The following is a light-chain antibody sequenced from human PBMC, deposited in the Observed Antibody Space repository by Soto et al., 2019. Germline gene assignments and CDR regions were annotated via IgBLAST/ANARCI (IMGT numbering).Light chain of an antibody. CDR1: RSVLYKSNNKNH. CDR3: HQYFDVPFT. CDR2: WAS. V-gene: IGKV4-1*01. J-gene: IGKJ4*01. Sequence: DVVMTQSPDSLAVSLGERATMNCNCSRSVLYKSNNKNHLAWYQQKPGQPPQLIIYWASTRESGVPERFSGSGSGTDFTLTISSLEAEDSEFCWCHQYFDVPFTFGGGTNVDIK.